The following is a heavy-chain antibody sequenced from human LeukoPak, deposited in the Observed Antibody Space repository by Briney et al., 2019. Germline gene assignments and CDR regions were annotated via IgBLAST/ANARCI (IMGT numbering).Heavy chain of an antibody. CDR2: IYHSGST. V-gene: IGHV4-38-2*02. CDR3: AKRGAEVGATVAPGDY. D-gene: IGHD1-26*01. CDR1: GYSISSGYH. J-gene: IGHJ4*02. Sequence: SETLSLTCTVSGYSISSGYHWGWIRQPPGKGLEWIGSIYHSGSTYYNPSLKSRVTISVDTSKNQFSLKLRSVTAADTAVYYCAKRGAEVGATVAPGDYWGQGTLVTVSS.